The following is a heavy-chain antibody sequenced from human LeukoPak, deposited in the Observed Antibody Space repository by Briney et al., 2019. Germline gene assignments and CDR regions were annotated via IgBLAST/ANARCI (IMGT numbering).Heavy chain of an antibody. CDR2: ISGSGGST. J-gene: IGHJ4*02. V-gene: IGHV3-23*01. D-gene: IGHD6-6*01. CDR1: GFTFSSYA. Sequence: GGSLRLSCAASGFTFSSYAMSWVRQAPGKGLEWVSAISGSGGSTYYAYSVKGRFTNSRDNSKNTLYLQMNSLRAEDTAVYYCAKSLGAAHTGWGQGTLVTVYS. CDR3: AKSLGAAHTG.